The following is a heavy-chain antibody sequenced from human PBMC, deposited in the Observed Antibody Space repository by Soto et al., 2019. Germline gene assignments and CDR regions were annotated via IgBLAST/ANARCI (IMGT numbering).Heavy chain of an antibody. J-gene: IGHJ4*02. CDR1: GFTFSSYA. V-gene: IGHV3-30-3*01. CDR2: ISNDGSNK. CDR3: ASPYSREPIYYFDY. D-gene: IGHD6-13*01. Sequence: GGSLRLSCAASGFTFSSYALPCVRQAPGKGLEWLAVISNDGSNKHYADSMKGRFTISRDNPKNTLYLQMNSLRAEDTAVYYCASPYSREPIYYFDYWGQGALVTVSS.